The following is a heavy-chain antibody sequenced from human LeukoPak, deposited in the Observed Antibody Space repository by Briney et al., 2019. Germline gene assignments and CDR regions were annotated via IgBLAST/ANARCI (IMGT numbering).Heavy chain of an antibody. D-gene: IGHD6-13*01. CDR3: ARVNGSWYYFDY. J-gene: IGHJ4*02. CDR2: IKQDGSEK. Sequence: PGGSLRLSCAASGFTFSTYAMHWVRQAPGKGLEWVANIKQDGSEKYYVDSVKGRFTISRDNAKNSLYLQMNSLRAEDTAVYYCARVNGSWYYFDYWGQGTLVTVSS. CDR1: GFTFSTYA. V-gene: IGHV3-7*01.